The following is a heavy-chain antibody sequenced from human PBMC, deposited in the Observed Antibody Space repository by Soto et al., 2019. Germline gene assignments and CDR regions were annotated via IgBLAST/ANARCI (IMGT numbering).Heavy chain of an antibody. CDR1: GFTFSTYW. CDR3: VRVPTGGYAFSLDDY. CDR2: INGDGTRT. V-gene: IGHV3-74*01. Sequence: EVQLVESGGGLVQPGGSLRLSCVASGFTFSTYWMHWVRQAPGKGLVWVSRINGDGTRTTYADSVEGRFTISRDNAKNTLYLQMNSLRVEDTAVYFCVRVPTGGYAFSLDDYWGQGTLVTVSS. J-gene: IGHJ4*02. D-gene: IGHD5-12*01.